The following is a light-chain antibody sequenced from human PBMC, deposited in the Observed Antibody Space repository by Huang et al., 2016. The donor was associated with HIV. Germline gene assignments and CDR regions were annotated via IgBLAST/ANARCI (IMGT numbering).Light chain of an antibody. CDR2: GAS. V-gene: IGKV3-15*01. J-gene: IGKJ1*01. CDR3: QQYNDWPPWT. Sequence: ELVMTQPPATLYVSPGARATLTSRARQSVSSNLACYQQKFGQAPRLLIYGASTRATGIPGRLSGSRSGTEFTLTISGLQSEDFALYYCQQYNDWPPWTLGRGTKVEIK. CDR1: QSVSSN.